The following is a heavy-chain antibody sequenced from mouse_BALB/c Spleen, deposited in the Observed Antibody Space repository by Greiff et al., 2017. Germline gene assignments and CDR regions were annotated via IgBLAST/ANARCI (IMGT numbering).Heavy chain of an antibody. D-gene: IGHD1-3*01. CDR2: IDPETGGT. J-gene: IGHJ3*01. CDR1: GYTFTDYE. Sequence: QVQLQQSGAELVRPGASVTLSCKASGYTFTDYEMHWVKQTPVHGLEWIGAIDPETGGTAYNQKFKGKATLTADKSSSTAYMELRSLTSEDSAVYYCTRWDNYAWFAYWGQGTLVTVSA. CDR3: TRWDNYAWFAY. V-gene: IGHV1-15*01.